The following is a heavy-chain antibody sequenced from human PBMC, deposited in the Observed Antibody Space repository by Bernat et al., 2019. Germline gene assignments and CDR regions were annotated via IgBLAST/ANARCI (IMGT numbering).Heavy chain of an antibody. Sequence: EVQLVESGGGLVKPGGSLRLSCAASGFTFSNAWMSWVRQAPGKGLEWVSSISSSSSYIYYADSVKGRFTISRDNAKNSLYLQMNSLRAEDTAVYYCARGWLSGYDFDYWGQGTLVTVSS. J-gene: IGHJ4*02. CDR2: ISSSSSYI. CDR1: GFTFSNAW. V-gene: IGHV3-21*01. CDR3: ARGWLSGYDFDY. D-gene: IGHD5-12*01.